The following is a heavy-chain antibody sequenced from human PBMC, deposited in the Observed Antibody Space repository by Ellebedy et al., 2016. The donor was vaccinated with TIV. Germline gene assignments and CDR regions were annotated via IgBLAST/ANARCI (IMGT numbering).Heavy chain of an antibody. V-gene: IGHV3-7*03. CDR1: GFTFSSYW. Sequence: GESLKISXAASGFTFSSYWMSWVRQAPGKGLEWVANIKQDGSEKYYVDSVKGRFTISRDNAKNSLYLQMNGLRAEDTAVYYCARDLRVEQLVSVGPSYYYYYGMDVWGQGTTVTVSS. CDR2: IKQDGSEK. D-gene: IGHD6-13*01. J-gene: IGHJ6*02. CDR3: ARDLRVEQLVSVGPSYYYYYGMDV.